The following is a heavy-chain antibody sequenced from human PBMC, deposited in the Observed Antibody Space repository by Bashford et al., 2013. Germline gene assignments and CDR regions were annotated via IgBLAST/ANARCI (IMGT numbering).Heavy chain of an antibody. CDR1: GGTFSSYA. D-gene: IGHD2-2*01. CDR3: ARVPGVVVVPAAERGYYYGMDV. J-gene: IGHJ6*02. CDR2: IIPIFGTA. Sequence: VASVKVSCKASGGTFSSYAISWVRQAPGQGLEWMGGIIPIFGTANYAQKFQGRVTITADESTSTAYMELSSLRSEDTAVYYCARVPGVVVVPAAERGYYYGMDVWGQGTAVTVSS. V-gene: IGHV1-69*13.